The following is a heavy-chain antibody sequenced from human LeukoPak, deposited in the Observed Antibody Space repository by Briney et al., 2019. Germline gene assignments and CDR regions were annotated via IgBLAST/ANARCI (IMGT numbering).Heavy chain of an antibody. D-gene: IGHD5-18*01. J-gene: IGHJ6*03. V-gene: IGHV3-30*02. CDR1: GFTFSSYG. CDR3: AKGPRRGYSYGSGHHYYYMDV. CDR2: IRYDGSNK. Sequence: GGSLRLSCAASGFTFSSYGMHWVRQAPGKGLEWVAFIRYDGSNKYYADSVKGRFTISRDNSKNTLYLQMNSLRAEDTAVYYCAKGPRRGYSYGSGHHYYYMDVWGKGTTVTVSS.